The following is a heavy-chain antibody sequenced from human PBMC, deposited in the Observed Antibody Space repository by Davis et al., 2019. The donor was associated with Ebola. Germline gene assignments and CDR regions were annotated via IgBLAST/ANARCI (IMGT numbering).Heavy chain of an antibody. V-gene: IGHV3-48*02. CDR3: ARDPHALDM. J-gene: IGHJ3*02. CDR2: IDPSSIII. Sequence: PGGSLRLSCAAPGFTYSYSSMNWVRQAPGKGPEWISYIDPSSIIIHYADSVKGRSTISRDNAKKSLYLQMNSLRDEDTAMYYCARDPHALDMWGQGTMVTVSS. CDR1: GFTYSYSS.